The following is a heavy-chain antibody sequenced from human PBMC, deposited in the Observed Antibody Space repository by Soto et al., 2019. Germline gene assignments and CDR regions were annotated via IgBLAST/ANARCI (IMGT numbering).Heavy chain of an antibody. CDR1: GGSISSSSYY. D-gene: IGHD6-19*01. J-gene: IGHJ5*02. CDR2: IYYSGST. CDR3: ARRRVRSAGAGEGNWFDP. V-gene: IGHV4-39*01. Sequence: SETLSLTCTVSGGSISSSSYYWGWIRQPPGKGLEWIGSIYYSGSTYYNPSLKSRVTISVDTSKNQFSLKLSSVTAADTAVYYCARRRVRSAGAGEGNWFDPWGQGTLVTVSS.